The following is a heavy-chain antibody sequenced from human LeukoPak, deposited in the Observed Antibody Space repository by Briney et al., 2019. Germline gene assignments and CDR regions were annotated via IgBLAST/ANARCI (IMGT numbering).Heavy chain of an antibody. CDR1: GGSISSYY. CDR3: ARDRSGYLGAFDI. Sequence: SETLSPTCTVSGGSISSYYWSWIRQPPGKGLEWIGYIYYSGSTNYNPSLKSRVTISVDTSKNQFSLKLSSVTAADTAVYYCARDRSGYLGAFDIWGQGTMVTVSS. CDR2: IYYSGST. D-gene: IGHD5-12*01. J-gene: IGHJ3*02. V-gene: IGHV4-59*01.